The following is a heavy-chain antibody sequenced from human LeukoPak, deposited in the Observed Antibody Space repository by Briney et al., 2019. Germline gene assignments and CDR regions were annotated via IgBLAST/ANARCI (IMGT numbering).Heavy chain of an antibody. Sequence: EASVKVSCTASGYTFTGYCIHWVRQAPGQGLEWMGRINPNSGGTNYAQKFQGRVTMTRDTSISTAYMELSSLRSDDTAMYYCARIGGDYSNLNWFDPWGQGTLVTVSS. CDR1: GYTFTGYC. J-gene: IGHJ5*02. CDR3: ARIGGDYSNLNWFDP. D-gene: IGHD4-11*01. CDR2: INPNSGGT. V-gene: IGHV1-2*02.